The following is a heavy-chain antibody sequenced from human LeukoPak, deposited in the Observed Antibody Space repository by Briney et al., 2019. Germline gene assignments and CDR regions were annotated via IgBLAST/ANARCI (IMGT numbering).Heavy chain of an antibody. V-gene: IGHV3-74*01. Sequence: GGSLRLSCAASGFTFSSYWMHWVRQAPGEGLVWVSRINSDGSSTTYADSAKGRFTISRDNAKNTLYLQMNSLRAEDTAVYYCARGAPSGSYYYWGQGTLVTVSS. J-gene: IGHJ4*02. CDR3: ARGAPSGSYYY. D-gene: IGHD1-26*01. CDR1: GFTFSSYW. CDR2: INSDGSST.